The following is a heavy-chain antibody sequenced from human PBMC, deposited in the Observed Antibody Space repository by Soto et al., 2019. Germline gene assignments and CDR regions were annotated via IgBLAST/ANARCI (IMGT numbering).Heavy chain of an antibody. CDR3: ARGGIRDYYYGMDV. CDR1: GGYISSYY. J-gene: IGHJ6*02. V-gene: IGHV4-59*01. D-gene: IGHD4-17*01. Sequence: SETLSLTCTVSGGYISSYYWSWIRQPPGKGLEWIGYIYYSGSTNYNPSLKSRVTISVDTSKNQFSLKLSSVTAADTAVYYCARGGIRDYYYGMDVWGQGTTVTVSS. CDR2: IYYSGST.